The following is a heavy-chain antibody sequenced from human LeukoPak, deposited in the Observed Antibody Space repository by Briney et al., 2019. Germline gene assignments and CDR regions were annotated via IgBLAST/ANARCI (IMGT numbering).Heavy chain of an antibody. CDR3: AEHFYDSSGYSR. V-gene: IGHV3-23*01. CDR2: MSGSDGST. CDR1: GFTFSSYA. D-gene: IGHD3-22*01. Sequence: QTGGSLRLSCAASGFTFSSYAMSWVRQAPGKGLEWVSAMSGSDGSTYYADSVKGRFTVSRDNSKNSLYLQMKSLRADDTAVYYCAEHFYDSSGYSRWGQGVLVTVSS. J-gene: IGHJ4*02.